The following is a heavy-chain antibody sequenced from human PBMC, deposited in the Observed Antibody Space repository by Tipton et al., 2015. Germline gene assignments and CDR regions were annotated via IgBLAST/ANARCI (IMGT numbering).Heavy chain of an antibody. CDR2: TYYRSKWYY. CDR1: GDSVSSSTSA. D-gene: IGHD6-25*01. Sequence: GLVKPSQTLSLTCDISGDSVSSSTSAWNWIRQSPSRGLEWLGRTYYRSKWYYEYSISVKSRVTVTPDTSKNQFSLHLNSVTPEDTAVYYCTRDPAYYYGMDVWGQGTTVIVS. CDR3: TRDPAYYYGMDV. J-gene: IGHJ6*02. V-gene: IGHV6-1*01.